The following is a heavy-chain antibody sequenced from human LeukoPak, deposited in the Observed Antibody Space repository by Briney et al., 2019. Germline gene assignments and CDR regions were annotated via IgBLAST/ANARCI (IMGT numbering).Heavy chain of an antibody. CDR3: SLYDILTGYYR. V-gene: IGHV3-64*01. CDR1: GFTFSSYA. CDR2: ISSNGGST. Sequence: GGSLRLSCAASGFTFSSYAMHWVRQAPGKGLEYVSAISSNGGSTYYANSVKGRFTISRDNSKNTLYLQMGSLRAEDMAVYYCSLYDILTGYYRWGQGTLVTVSS. D-gene: IGHD3-9*01. J-gene: IGHJ4*02.